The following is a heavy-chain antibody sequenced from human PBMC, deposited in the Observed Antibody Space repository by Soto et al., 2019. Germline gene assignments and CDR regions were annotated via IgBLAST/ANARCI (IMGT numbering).Heavy chain of an antibody. J-gene: IGHJ4*02. V-gene: IGHV1-69*02. CDR3: ASSYGSGYRAFDY. CDR1: GDTFNFYS. Sequence: QVQLVQSGAEVKRPGSSVKVSCKASGDTFNFYSINWVRQAPGVGLEWVGRVNPILSMSNYAQRFQGRVTMTADKPTSTAYMELRSPRSEDTAIYYCASSYGSGYRAFDYWGQGALVTVSS. D-gene: IGHD3-10*01. CDR2: VNPILSMS.